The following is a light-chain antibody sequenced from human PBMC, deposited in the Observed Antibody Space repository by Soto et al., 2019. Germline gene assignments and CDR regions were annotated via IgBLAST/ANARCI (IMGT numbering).Light chain of an antibody. CDR1: QDISNY. Sequence: DIPMTQSPSSLSASVGDRVTITCQASQDISNYLNWYQQKPGKAPKLLIYDASNLETGVPSRFSGSGSGTDFTFTISSLQPEDIATYYCQQYDNPPTFGGETKVEIK. V-gene: IGKV1-33*01. CDR3: QQYDNPPT. J-gene: IGKJ4*01. CDR2: DAS.